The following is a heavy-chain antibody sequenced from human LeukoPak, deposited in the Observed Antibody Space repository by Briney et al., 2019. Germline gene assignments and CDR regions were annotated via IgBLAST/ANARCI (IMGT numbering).Heavy chain of an antibody. Sequence: GGSLRLSCAASGFTFSSYSMNWVRQAPGKGLEWVSSISSSSSYIYYADSVKGRFTISRDNAKNSLYLQMNSLRAEDTAVYYCARDTEYGDSYGMDVWGQGTTVTVSS. CDR2: ISSSSSYI. CDR1: GFTFSSYS. V-gene: IGHV3-21*01. J-gene: IGHJ6*02. CDR3: ARDTEYGDSYGMDV. D-gene: IGHD4-17*01.